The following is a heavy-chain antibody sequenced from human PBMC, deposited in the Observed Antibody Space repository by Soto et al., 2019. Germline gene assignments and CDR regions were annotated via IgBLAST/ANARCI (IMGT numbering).Heavy chain of an antibody. V-gene: IGHV4-38-2*02. D-gene: IGHD1-7*01. CDR1: GYSVTSGSY. J-gene: IGHJ4*02. Sequence: PSETLSLTCTVSGYSVTSGSYWGRFRQPPEKGLEWIGSVYLSGRTYHNPSLMSRVTISLDTSKNQFSLKLTSVTVADTAVYYCARARIVVSGTIVDFWGLGTLVT. CDR3: ARARIVVSGTIVDF. CDR2: VYLSGRT.